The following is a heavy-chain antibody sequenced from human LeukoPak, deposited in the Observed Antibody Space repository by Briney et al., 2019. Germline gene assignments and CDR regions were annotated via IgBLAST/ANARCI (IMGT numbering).Heavy chain of an antibody. CDR1: GDSITSYF. CDR3: ARVGGGYAHYFDY. CDR2: IFYSGIT. Sequence: SETLSLTCTVSGDSITSYFWSWIRQPPGKGLEWVGYIFYSGITNYNPSLKSRVTISVDTSKNQFSLKLSSVTAADTAVYYCARVGGGYAHYFDYWGQGTLVTVSS. D-gene: IGHD5-12*01. V-gene: IGHV4-59*08. J-gene: IGHJ4*02.